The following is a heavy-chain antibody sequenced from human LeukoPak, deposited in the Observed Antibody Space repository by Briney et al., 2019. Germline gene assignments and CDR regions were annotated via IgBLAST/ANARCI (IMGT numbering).Heavy chain of an antibody. CDR2: IGGSGDDT. D-gene: IGHD5-18*01. CDR1: GFPFSSYA. V-gene: IGHV3-23*01. Sequence: PGGSLRLSCVVSGFPFSSYAMSWVRQSPGKGLEWVSGIGGSGDDTYYAASVKGRFIVSRDTSKNTLYLQMNSLRAEDTAVYHCAKDPLNTLMVSPTFDYWGQGTLVTVSS. CDR3: AKDPLNTLMVSPTFDY. J-gene: IGHJ4*02.